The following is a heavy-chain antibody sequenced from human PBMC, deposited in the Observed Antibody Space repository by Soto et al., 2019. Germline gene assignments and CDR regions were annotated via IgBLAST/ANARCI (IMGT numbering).Heavy chain of an antibody. CDR2: IKQDGSDK. Sequence: GGSLRLSCAASGFTFSSYCMHWVRQAPGKGLEWVANIKQDGSDKYYVDSVKGRFTISRDNAKDSLHLQINSLRAEDTAVYYCVRSRYGGCFDFWGQGTLVTVSS. CDR3: VRSRYGGCFDF. J-gene: IGHJ4*02. CDR1: GFTFSSYC. V-gene: IGHV3-7*04. D-gene: IGHD4-17*01.